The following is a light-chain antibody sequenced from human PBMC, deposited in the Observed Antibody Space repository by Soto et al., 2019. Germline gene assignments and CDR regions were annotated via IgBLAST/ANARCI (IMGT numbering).Light chain of an antibody. CDR3: AAWDDSLNGYA. J-gene: IGLJ1*01. V-gene: IGLV1-44*01. Sequence: QSVLTQPPSASGTPGQRVTISCSGSSSNIGSNTVNWYQQLPGTAPKLLIYNNNQRPSGVPDRFSGSKSGTSASLAISGLQSEDEADYYCAAWDDSLNGYAFGTGTKVTVL. CDR2: NNN. CDR1: SSNIGSNT.